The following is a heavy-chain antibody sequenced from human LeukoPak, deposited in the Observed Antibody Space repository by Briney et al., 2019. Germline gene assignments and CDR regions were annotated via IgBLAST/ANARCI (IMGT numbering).Heavy chain of an antibody. V-gene: IGHV3-23*01. Sequence: GGSLRLSCTASGFAFGSYATYWVRQAPGKGLEWVSGIFGSGGSAHYADSVKGRFTISRDNSRNTVYLEVNSLGVEDTAVYYCAKTTVGYSSGRFPGWPADYWGQGTLVTVSS. CDR2: IFGSGGSA. D-gene: IGHD2-15*01. J-gene: IGHJ4*02. CDR1: GFAFGSYA. CDR3: AKTTVGYSSGRFPGWPADY.